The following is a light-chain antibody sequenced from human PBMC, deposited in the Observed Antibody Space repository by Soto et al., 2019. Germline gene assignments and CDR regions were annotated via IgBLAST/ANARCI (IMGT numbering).Light chain of an antibody. CDR2: DAS. Sequence: IQMTQSPSTLSASVGDRVTITCRASQGISGCLAWYQQKAGKAPRLLIFDASSLMSGVPSRFSGSGYGTEFTPTINRLLPADAATTYCQQYDSFYVWTFGPGTKVEIK. V-gene: IGKV1-5*01. CDR3: QQYDSFYVWT. J-gene: IGKJ1*01. CDR1: QGISGC.